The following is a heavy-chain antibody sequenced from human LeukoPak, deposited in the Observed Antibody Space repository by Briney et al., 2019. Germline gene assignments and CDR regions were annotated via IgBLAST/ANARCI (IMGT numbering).Heavy chain of an antibody. CDR3: ARVGSYSFDY. Sequence: SDTLSLTCIVSGGSISTYYWSWIRQPPGKGLEWIGYIDYSGFTRHNPSLKSQLTMSVDTTKSQFSLKLSSVAAADTAVYYCARVGSYSFDYWGQGTLVTVSA. D-gene: IGHD6-19*01. V-gene: IGHV4-59*01. CDR1: GGSISTYY. CDR2: IDYSGFT. J-gene: IGHJ4*02.